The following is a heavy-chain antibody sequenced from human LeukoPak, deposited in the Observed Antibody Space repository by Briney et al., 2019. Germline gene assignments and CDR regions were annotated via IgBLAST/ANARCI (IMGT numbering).Heavy chain of an antibody. Sequence: GESLKISCKHSEYSFPNYCIGWVRQMPGKGLEWTGIIYPDDSDTRYSPFFQGQVTISADKSISTAYLQWSSLKASDTAMYYCAIGGGGQQLGDYWGQGTLVTVSS. CDR2: IYPDDSDT. J-gene: IGHJ4*02. D-gene: IGHD6-13*01. CDR1: EYSFPNYC. CDR3: AIGGGGQQLGDY. V-gene: IGHV5-51*01.